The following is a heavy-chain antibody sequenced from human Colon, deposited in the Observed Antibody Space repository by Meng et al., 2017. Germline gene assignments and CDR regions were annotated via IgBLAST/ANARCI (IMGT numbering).Heavy chain of an antibody. Sequence: GQCGSWGKKSGASVKLFCKASGYTFTSYEINWMRQAPGQGFGWMGWMSPSSGNTGYAQKFQGRVTMTRNISITTAYMELSSLRFDDTGVYYCARTATRWGQGTLVTVSS. V-gene: IGHV1-8*01. J-gene: IGHJ4*02. CDR3: ARTATR. CDR1: GYTFTSYE. CDR2: MSPSSGNT.